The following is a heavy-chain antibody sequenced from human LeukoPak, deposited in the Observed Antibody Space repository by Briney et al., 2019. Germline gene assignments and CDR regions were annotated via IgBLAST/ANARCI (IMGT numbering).Heavy chain of an antibody. CDR1: GFTFSDYY. J-gene: IGHJ4*02. CDR3: ARGRDGYKY. D-gene: IGHD5-24*01. V-gene: IGHV3-11*01. Sequence: GGSLRLSCAASGFTFSDYYMSWIRQAPGKGLEWLSYISSRGKTTHFADSVKGRFSVSRDNSNNTLYVQMNSLRAEDTAVYFCARGRDGYKYWGQGTLVTVSS. CDR2: ISSRGKTT.